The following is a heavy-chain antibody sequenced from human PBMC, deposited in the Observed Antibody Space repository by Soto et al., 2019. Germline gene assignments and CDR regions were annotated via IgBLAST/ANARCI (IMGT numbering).Heavy chain of an antibody. D-gene: IGHD6-13*01. CDR3: AAAVGSEFED. Sequence: GGSLRLSCAASTFTFSNYGMHWVRQAPDKGLEWVAVIWNDGSNINYADSVKGRFTISRDNSKNTLYLQMNSLRVEDTAIYYCAAAVGSEFEDWGQGTLVTVSS. J-gene: IGHJ4*02. V-gene: IGHV3-33*01. CDR1: TFTFSNYG. CDR2: IWNDGSNI.